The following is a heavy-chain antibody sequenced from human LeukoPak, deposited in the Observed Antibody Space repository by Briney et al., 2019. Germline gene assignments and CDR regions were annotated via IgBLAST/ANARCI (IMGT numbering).Heavy chain of an antibody. V-gene: IGHV3-7*01. D-gene: IGHD3-10*02. CDR2: IKQDGSEK. Sequence: PSETLSLTCTVSGGSISNSGYYWGWIRQPPGKGLEWVANIKQDGSEKYYVDSVKGRFTISRDNAKNSLYLQMNSLRAEDTAVYYCAELGITMIGGVWGKGTTVTISS. J-gene: IGHJ6*04. CDR3: AELGITMIGGV. CDR1: GGSISNSGYY.